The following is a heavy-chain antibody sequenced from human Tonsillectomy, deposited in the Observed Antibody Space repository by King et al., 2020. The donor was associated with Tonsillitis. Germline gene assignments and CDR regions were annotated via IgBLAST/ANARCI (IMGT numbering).Heavy chain of an antibody. V-gene: IGHV1-2*02. J-gene: IGHJ6*02. CDR1: GYTFTGYY. Sequence: VQLVQSGAEVKKPGASVKVSCKASGYTFTGYYMHWVRQAPGQGLEWMGWINPNSGGTNYAQKFQGRVTMTRDTSISTAYMELSRLRSDDTAVYYCAMETRASTTSIGMDVWGQGTTVTVSS. D-gene: IGHD1-1*01. CDR2: INPNSGGT. CDR3: AMETRASTTSIGMDV.